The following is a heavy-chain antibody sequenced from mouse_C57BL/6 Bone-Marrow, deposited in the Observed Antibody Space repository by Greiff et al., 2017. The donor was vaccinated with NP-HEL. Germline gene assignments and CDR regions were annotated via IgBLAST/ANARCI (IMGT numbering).Heavy chain of an antibody. CDR2: IWSDGST. J-gene: IGHJ1*03. Sequence: QVQLKESGPGLVAPSQSLSITCTVSGFSLTSYGVHWVCQPPGKGLEWLVVIWSDGSTTYNSALKSRLSISKDNSKSQVFLKMNSLQTDDTAMYYCARQGLRDGGYWYFDVWGTGTTVTVSS. CDR3: ARQGLRDGGYWYFDV. V-gene: IGHV2-6-1*01. CDR1: GFSLTSYG. D-gene: IGHD3-3*01.